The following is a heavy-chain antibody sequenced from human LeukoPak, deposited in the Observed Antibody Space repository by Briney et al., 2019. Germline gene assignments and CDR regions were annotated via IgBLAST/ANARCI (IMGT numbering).Heavy chain of an antibody. J-gene: IGHJ4*02. CDR2: IYYSGST. D-gene: IGHD6-19*01. V-gene: IGHV4-59*08. CDR1: GGSISSYY. Sequence: SETLSLTCTVSGGSISSYYWNWIRQPPGKGLEWIGYIYYSGSTNYNPSLKSRVTISVDTSKNQFSLKLSSVTAADTAVYFCARQLRGEAVAGHIQPFDYWGQGTLVTVSS. CDR3: ARQLRGEAVAGHIQPFDY.